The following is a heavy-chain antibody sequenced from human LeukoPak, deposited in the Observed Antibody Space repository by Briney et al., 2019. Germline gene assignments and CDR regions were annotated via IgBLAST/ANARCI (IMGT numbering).Heavy chain of an antibody. D-gene: IGHD2-2*01. CDR1: GFTFSSYG. J-gene: IGHJ3*02. V-gene: IGHV3-33*06. Sequence: PGRSLRLSCAASGFTFSSYGMHWVRQAPGKGLEWVAVIWYDGSNKYYADSVKGRFTISRDNSKNTLYLQMNSLRAEDTAMYYCAKEATYCSSTSCYVRGAFDIWGQGTMVTVSS. CDR3: AKEATYCSSTSCYVRGAFDI. CDR2: IWYDGSNK.